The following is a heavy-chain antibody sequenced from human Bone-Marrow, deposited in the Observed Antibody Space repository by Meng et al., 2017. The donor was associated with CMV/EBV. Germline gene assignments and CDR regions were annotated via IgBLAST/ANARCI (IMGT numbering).Heavy chain of an antibody. V-gene: IGHV1-2*02. Sequence: ASVKVSCKASGYTFTSYYMHWVRQAPGQGLEWMGIINPSGGSTNYAQKFQGRVTMTRDTSISTAYMELSRLRSDDTAVYYCARAQRDDSSGYGFDYWGQGTLVTVSS. CDR2: INPSGGST. D-gene: IGHD3-22*01. CDR3: ARAQRDDSSGYGFDY. CDR1: GYTFTSYY. J-gene: IGHJ4*02.